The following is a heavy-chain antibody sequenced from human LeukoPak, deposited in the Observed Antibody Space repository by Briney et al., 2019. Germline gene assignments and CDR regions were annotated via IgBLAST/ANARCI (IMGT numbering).Heavy chain of an antibody. J-gene: IGHJ4*02. CDR3: ARQTGSGLFILP. D-gene: IGHD3/OR15-3a*01. CDR2: IYYSGNT. CDR1: GVSISSSNSY. Sequence: SETLSLTCTVSGVSISSSNSYWGWIRQPPGKGLEWIGSIYYSGNTYYNASLKSQVSISIDTSKNQFSLRLTSVTAADTALYYCARQTGSGLFILPGGQGTLVTVSS. V-gene: IGHV4-39*01.